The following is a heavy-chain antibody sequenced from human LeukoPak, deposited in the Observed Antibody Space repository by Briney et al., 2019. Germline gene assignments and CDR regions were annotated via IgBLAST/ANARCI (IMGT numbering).Heavy chain of an antibody. CDR1: GGSISSYY. V-gene: IGHV4-59*08. D-gene: IGHD1-7*01. CDR2: IYYSGST. Sequence: PSETLSLTCTVSGGSISSYYWSWIRQPPGKGLEWIGYIYYSGSTNYNPSLKSRVTISVDTSNNQFSLRLSSVTAADTAVYYCARAAIIATGTYYFDYWGQGTLVTVSS. J-gene: IGHJ4*02. CDR3: ARAAIIATGTYYFDY.